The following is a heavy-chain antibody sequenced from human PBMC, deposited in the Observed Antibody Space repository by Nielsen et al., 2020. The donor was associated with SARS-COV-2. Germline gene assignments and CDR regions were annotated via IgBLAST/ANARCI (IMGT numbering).Heavy chain of an antibody. CDR3: AKDSSWYVDY. D-gene: IGHD6-13*01. CDR1: GFTFDDYA. V-gene: IGHV3-9*01. J-gene: IGHJ4*02. CDR2: ISWNSGNI. Sequence: GGSLRLSCAASGFTFDDYAMHWVRQAPGKGLEWVSGISWNSGNIGYADSVKGRFTISRDNAKNSLYLQMNSLRAEDTALYYCAKDSSWYVDYWGQGTLVTVSS.